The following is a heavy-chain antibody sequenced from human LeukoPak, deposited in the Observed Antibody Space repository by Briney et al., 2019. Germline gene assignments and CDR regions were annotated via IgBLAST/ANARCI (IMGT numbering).Heavy chain of an antibody. D-gene: IGHD3-10*01. J-gene: IGHJ4*02. CDR2: INPNSGGT. V-gene: IGHV1-2*02. CDR1: GYTFTGYY. CDR3: AMAYGSGSYYFDY. Sequence: ASVKVSCKASGYTFTGYYMHWVRQAPGQGLEWMGWINPNSGGTNYAQKFQGRVTMTRGTSISTAYMELSRLRSDDTAVYYCAMAYGSGSYYFDYWGQGTLVTVSS.